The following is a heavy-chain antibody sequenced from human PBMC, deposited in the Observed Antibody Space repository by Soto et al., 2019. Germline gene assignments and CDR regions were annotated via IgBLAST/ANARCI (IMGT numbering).Heavy chain of an antibody. CDR2: IYYSGST. V-gene: IGHV4-59*01. CDR3: AREGPSQGTGGYDSYSWFDP. D-gene: IGHD5-12*01. CDR1: GGSISSYY. Sequence: PSETLSLTCTVSGGSISSYYWSWIRQPPGKGLEWIGYIYYSGSTNYNPSLKSRVTISVDTSKNQFSLKLSSVTAADTAVYYCAREGPSQGTGGYDSYSWFDPWGQGTLVTVSS. J-gene: IGHJ5*02.